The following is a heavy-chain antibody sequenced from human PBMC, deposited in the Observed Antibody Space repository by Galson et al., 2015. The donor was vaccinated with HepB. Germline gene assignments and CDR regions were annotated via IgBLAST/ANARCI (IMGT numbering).Heavy chain of an antibody. CDR2: IIPIFGTA. CDR3: ARDGGQQLAASYYYYYMDA. V-gene: IGHV1-69*13. J-gene: IGHJ6*03. Sequence: SVKVSCKASGGTFSSYAISWVRQAPGQGLERMGGIIPIFGTANYAQKFQGRVTITADESTSTAYMELSSLRSEDTAVYYCARDGGQQLAASYYYYYMDAWGKGTTVTISS. CDR1: GGTFSSYA. D-gene: IGHD6-13*01.